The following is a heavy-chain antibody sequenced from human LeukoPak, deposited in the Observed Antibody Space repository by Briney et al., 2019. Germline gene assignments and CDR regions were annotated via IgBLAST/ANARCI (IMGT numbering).Heavy chain of an antibody. Sequence: ASVKVSCKASGYTFTSYDINWVRQATGQGLEWMGWINPNSGGTNYAQKFQGRVTMTRDTSISTAYMELSRLRSDDTAVYYCARDTPIAAAGCWGQGTLVTVSS. CDR2: INPNSGGT. J-gene: IGHJ4*02. CDR3: ARDTPIAAAGC. V-gene: IGHV1-2*02. D-gene: IGHD6-13*01. CDR1: GYTFTSYD.